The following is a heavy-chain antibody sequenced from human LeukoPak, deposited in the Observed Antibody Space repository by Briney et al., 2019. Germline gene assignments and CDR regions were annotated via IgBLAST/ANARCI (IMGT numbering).Heavy chain of an antibody. J-gene: IGHJ6*03. CDR2: ISYDGSNK. CDR3: AKDGGYIVATDYYYYMDV. V-gene: IGHV3-30*04. D-gene: IGHD5-12*01. CDR1: GFTFSSYA. Sequence: GRSLRLSCAASGFTFSSYAMHWVRQAPGKGLEWVAVISYDGSNKYYADSVKGRFTISRDNSKNTLYLQMNSLRAEDTAVYYCAKDGGYIVATDYYYYMDVWGKGTTVTISS.